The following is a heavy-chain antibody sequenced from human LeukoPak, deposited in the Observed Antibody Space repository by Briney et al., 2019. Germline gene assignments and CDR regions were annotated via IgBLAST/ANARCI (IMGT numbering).Heavy chain of an antibody. D-gene: IGHD3-16*01. J-gene: IGHJ5*02. CDR1: GGSIGSFF. V-gene: IGHV4-59*01. Sequence: SETLSLTCTVSGGSIGSFFWSWIRQPPGKALEWIGYIHYSGSTKYNPSLKSRVTIPVDTSENQFSLTLNSVTAADTAVYYCARSRGGYGDYGSWFDPWGQGILVTVSS. CDR3: ARSRGGYGDYGSWFDP. CDR2: IHYSGST.